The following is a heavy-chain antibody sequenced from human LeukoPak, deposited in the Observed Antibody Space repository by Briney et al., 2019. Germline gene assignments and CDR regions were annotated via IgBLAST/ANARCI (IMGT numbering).Heavy chain of an antibody. CDR3: ARDLGGYYDSSGSPDY. CDR2: IWYDGSNK. V-gene: IGHV3-33*01. Sequence: GGSLRLSCAASGFTLSSYGMHWVRQAPGKGLEWVAVIWYDGSNKYYADSVKGRFTISRDNSKNTLYLQMNSLRAEDTAVYYCARDLGGYYDSSGSPDYWGQGTLVTVSS. J-gene: IGHJ4*02. D-gene: IGHD3-22*01. CDR1: GFTLSSYG.